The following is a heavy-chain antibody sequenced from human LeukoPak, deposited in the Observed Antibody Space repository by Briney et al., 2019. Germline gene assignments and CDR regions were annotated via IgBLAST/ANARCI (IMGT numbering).Heavy chain of an antibody. CDR1: GLTFSSYA. D-gene: IGHD3-22*01. V-gene: IGHV3-23*01. CDR2: ISGSGGST. Sequence: GGSLRLSCAASGLTFSSYAMSWVRQAPGKGLERVSAISGSGGSTYYADSVKGRFTISRDNSKNTLYLQMNSLRAEDTAVYYCAKDLVYYYDSSGYFDAFDIWGQGTMVTVSS. CDR3: AKDLVYYYDSSGYFDAFDI. J-gene: IGHJ3*02.